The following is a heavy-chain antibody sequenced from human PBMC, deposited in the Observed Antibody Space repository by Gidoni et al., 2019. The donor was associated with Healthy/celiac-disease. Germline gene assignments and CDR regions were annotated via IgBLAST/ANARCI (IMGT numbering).Heavy chain of an antibody. CDR2: ISYDGSNK. D-gene: IGHD5-18*01. Sequence: QVQLVESGVCVVQPGRSLRLSFAASGFTFSSYGMHWVRQAPGKGLEWVAVISYDGSNKYYADSVKGRFNISRDNSKNTLYLQMNSLRAEDTAVYYCAKDPDSYGYPPPTYWGQGTLVTVSS. CDR3: AKDPDSYGYPPPTY. J-gene: IGHJ4*02. V-gene: IGHV3-30*18. CDR1: GFTFSSYG.